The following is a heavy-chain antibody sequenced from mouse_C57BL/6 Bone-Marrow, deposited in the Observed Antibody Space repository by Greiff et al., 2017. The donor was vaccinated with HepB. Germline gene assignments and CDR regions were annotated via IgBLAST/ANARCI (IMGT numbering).Heavy chain of an antibody. J-gene: IGHJ4*01. CDR1: GFNIKDDY. CDR3: VIYYYGSSCAMDY. D-gene: IGHD1-1*01. V-gene: IGHV14-4*01. Sequence: VQLQQSGAELVRPGASVKLSCTASGFNIKDDYMHWVKQRPEQGLEWIGWIDPENGDTEYASKFQGKATITADTSSNTAYLQLSSLTSEDTAVYYCVIYYYGSSCAMDYWGQGTSVTVSS. CDR2: IDPENGDT.